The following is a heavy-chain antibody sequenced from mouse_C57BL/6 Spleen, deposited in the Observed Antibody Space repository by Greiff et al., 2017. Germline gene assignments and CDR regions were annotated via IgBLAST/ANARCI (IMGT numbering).Heavy chain of an antibody. CDR1: GFNIKDDC. V-gene: IGHV14-4*01. CDR3: TTVEDY. Sequence: EVQGVESGAELVRPGASVKLSCTASGFNIKDDCMHWVKQRPEQGLEWIGWIDPENGDTEYASKFQGKATITADTSSNTAYLQLSSLTSEDTAVYYCTTVEDYWGQGTTLTVSS. CDR2: IDPENGDT. J-gene: IGHJ2*01. D-gene: IGHD1-1*01.